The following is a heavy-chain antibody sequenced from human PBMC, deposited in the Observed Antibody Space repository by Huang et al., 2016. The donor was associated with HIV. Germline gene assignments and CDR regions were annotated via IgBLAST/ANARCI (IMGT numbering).Heavy chain of an antibody. J-gene: IGHJ4*02. CDR3: ARLRGSPLDY. Sequence: QVQLQESGAGLVKPSETLSLTCTVSGASIREHYWSWVRQPPGKGLEWIGIINHSGATNFGPSLRSRCAISIDTSKNQFSLRLTSVTVADTAVYYCARLRGSPLDYWGQGVLVTVSS. V-gene: IGHV4-59*11. CDR1: GASIREHY. CDR2: INHSGAT. D-gene: IGHD3-10*01.